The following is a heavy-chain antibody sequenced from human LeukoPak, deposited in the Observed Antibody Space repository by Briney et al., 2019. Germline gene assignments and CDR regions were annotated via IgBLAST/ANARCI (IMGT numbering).Heavy chain of an antibody. CDR1: GGSISSYY. CDR2: IYYSGST. Sequence: SETLSLTCTVSGGSISSYYWSWIRQPPGRGLEWIGYIYYSGSTNYNPSLKSRVTISVDTSKNQFSLKLSSVTAADTAVYYCARHRPGKLAARRWYFDYWGQGTLVTASS. D-gene: IGHD6-6*01. CDR3: ARHRPGKLAARRWYFDY. J-gene: IGHJ4*02. V-gene: IGHV4-59*08.